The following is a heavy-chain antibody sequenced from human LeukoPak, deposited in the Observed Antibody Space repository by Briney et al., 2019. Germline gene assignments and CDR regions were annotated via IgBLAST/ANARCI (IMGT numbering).Heavy chain of an antibody. CDR3: ARFYNLYGDYYFDY. Sequence: ASVKVSCKASGYTFTGYYMHWVRQAPGQGLEWMGWINPNSGGTNYAQKFQGRVAMTRDTSIRTAYMELSRLRSDDTAVYYCARFYNLYGDYYFDYWGQGTLVTVSS. V-gene: IGHV1-2*02. J-gene: IGHJ4*02. CDR1: GYTFTGYY. D-gene: IGHD4-17*01. CDR2: INPNSGGT.